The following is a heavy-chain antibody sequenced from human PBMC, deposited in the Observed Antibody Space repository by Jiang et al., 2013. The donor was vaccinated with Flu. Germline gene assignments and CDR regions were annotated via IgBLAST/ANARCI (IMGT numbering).Heavy chain of an antibody. CDR2: IIHTGGT. J-gene: IGHJ4*02. CDR3: ATQGYSHGWFFDF. Sequence: GPGLVKPSGTLSLTCAVSGASISTDNWWSWVRQSPGKGLEWIGEIIHTGGTNYNMSLKSRVTMSVDKSKNQFSLKLRSLTAADTAVYYCATQGYSHGWFFDFWGPGTLVTVSS. CDR1: GASISTDNW. D-gene: IGHD5-12*01. V-gene: IGHV4-4*02.